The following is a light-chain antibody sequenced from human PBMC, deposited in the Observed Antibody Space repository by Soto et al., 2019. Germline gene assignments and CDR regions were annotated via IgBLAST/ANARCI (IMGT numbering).Light chain of an antibody. Sequence: EIVMTQSPATLSLSPGERVTLSCRAGHSISSNLAWYQQKPGQAPRLLIYDASTRATAIPARFSGSGSGTEYTLTISSLQSEDFAVYHFQQYNNWPLTFGGGTKVEIK. V-gene: IGKV3-15*01. CDR2: DAS. J-gene: IGKJ4*01. CDR1: HSISSN. CDR3: QQYNNWPLT.